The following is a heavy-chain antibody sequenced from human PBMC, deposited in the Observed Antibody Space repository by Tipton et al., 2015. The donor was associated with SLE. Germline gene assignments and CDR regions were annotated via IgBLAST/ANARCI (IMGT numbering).Heavy chain of an antibody. CDR3: TRDGRLAVAGDDYYYYYMDV. CDR2: IRSKAYGGTT. Sequence: SLRLSCTASGFTFGDYAMSWVRQAPGKGLEWVGFIRSKAYGGTTEYAASVKGRFTISRDDSKSIAYLQMNSLKTEDTAVYYCTRDGRLAVAGDDYYYYYMDVWGKGTTVTVSS. D-gene: IGHD6-19*01. V-gene: IGHV3-49*04. J-gene: IGHJ6*03. CDR1: GFTFGDYA.